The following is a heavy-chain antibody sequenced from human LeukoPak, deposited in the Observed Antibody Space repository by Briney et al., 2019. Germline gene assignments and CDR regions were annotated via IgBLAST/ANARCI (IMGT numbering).Heavy chain of an antibody. J-gene: IGHJ3*02. CDR2: ISGGGGST. D-gene: IGHD3-10*01. Sequence: GGSLRLSCAASGFTFSSYAMNWVRQAPGKGMEWVSTISGGGGSTYYTDSVKGRFTISRDNSKNTLYLQMNSLRAEDTAVYYCARRGDYYGSGIGAFDIWGQGTMVTVSS. CDR3: ARRGDYYGSGIGAFDI. V-gene: IGHV3-23*01. CDR1: GFTFSSYA.